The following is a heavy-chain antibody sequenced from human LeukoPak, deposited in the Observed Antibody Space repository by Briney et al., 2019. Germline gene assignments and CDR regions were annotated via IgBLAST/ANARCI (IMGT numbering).Heavy chain of an antibody. D-gene: IGHD5-18*01. J-gene: IGHJ4*02. Sequence: PGGSLRLSCAASGFTFSSYGMHWVRQAPGKGLEWVAFIRYDGSNKYYADSVKGRFTISRDNFKNTLYLQMNSLRAEDTAVYYCARSGYNYGYWFDYWGQGTLVTVSS. CDR2: IRYDGSNK. CDR3: ARSGYNYGYWFDY. CDR1: GFTFSSYG. V-gene: IGHV3-30*02.